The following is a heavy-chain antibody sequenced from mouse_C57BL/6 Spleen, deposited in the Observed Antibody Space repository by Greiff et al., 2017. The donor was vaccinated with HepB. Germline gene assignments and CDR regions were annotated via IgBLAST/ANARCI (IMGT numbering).Heavy chain of an antibody. CDR3: ARYMGYAMDY. CDR2: INPSSGYT. CDR1: RYTFSSYW. D-gene: IGHD1-1*02. J-gene: IGHJ4*01. V-gene: IGHV1-7*01. Sequence: QVQLQQSGAELAKPGASVKLSCEASRYTFSSYWMHWVKQRPGQGLEWIGYINPSSGYTKYNQKIKDKATLTADKSSRTTYMQLSSLTYEDSAVYYCARYMGYAMDYWGQGTSVTVSS.